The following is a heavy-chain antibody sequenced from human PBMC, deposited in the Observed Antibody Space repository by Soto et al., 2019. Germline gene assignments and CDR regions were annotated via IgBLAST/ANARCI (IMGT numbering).Heavy chain of an antibody. D-gene: IGHD3-22*01. V-gene: IGHV1-58*01. Sequence: GXSXKVSFKASGFTXTSSSGKWVRQARGQGLEWRGWITVGTCNTNYAQKFQERSSSTRYMSTSTAYMELINLRSDDTAVYYCAAGDSSGYYGGWGQGTQVTAPQ. CDR1: GFTXTSSS. CDR2: ITVGTCNT. CDR3: AAGDSSGYYGG. J-gene: IGHJ4*02.